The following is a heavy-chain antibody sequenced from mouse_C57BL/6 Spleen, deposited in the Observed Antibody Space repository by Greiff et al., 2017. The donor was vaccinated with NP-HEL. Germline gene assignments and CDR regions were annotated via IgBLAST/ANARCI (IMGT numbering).Heavy chain of an antibody. CDR1: GYTFTSYG. V-gene: IGHV1-81*01. Sequence: VQVVESGAELARPGASVKLSCKASGYTFTSYGISWVKQRTGQGLEWIGEIYPRSGNTYYNEKFKGKATLTADKSSSTAYMELRSLTSEDSAVYFCARFDWYFDVWGTGTTVTVSS. CDR3: ARFDWYFDV. CDR2: IYPRSGNT. J-gene: IGHJ1*03.